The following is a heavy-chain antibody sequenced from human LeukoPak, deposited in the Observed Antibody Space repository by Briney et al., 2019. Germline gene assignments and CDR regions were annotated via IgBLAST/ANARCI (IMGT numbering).Heavy chain of an antibody. CDR2: ISYDGSNK. J-gene: IGHJ3*02. V-gene: IGHV3-30-3*01. D-gene: IGHD7-27*01. CDR1: GFTFSSYA. CDR3: ARDLPGPHAFDI. Sequence: PGGSLRLSCAASGFTFSSYAMSWVRQAPGKGLEWVAVISYDGSNKYYADSVKGRFTISRDNSKNTLYLQMNSLRAEDTAVYYCARDLPGPHAFDIWGQGTMVTVSS.